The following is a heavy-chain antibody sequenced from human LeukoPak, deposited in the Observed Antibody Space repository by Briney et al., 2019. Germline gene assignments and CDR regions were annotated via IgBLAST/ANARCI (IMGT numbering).Heavy chain of an antibody. CDR3: AKEGARYYYDKSGYYFDY. D-gene: IGHD3-22*01. CDR2: ISWDGGST. Sequence: GGSLRLSCEASGITFYEYTMRWVRQAPGKGLEWVAIISWDGGSTYYADSVRGRFAISRDNSKNSLYLQMNSLRTEDTALYYCAKEGARYYYDKSGYYFDYWGQGTLVTVSS. CDR1: GITFYEYT. J-gene: IGHJ4*02. V-gene: IGHV3-43*01.